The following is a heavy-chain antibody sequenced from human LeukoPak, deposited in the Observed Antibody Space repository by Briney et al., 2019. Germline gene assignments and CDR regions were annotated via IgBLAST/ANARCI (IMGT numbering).Heavy chain of an antibody. J-gene: IGHJ3*02. D-gene: IGHD3-10*01. CDR2: IRYDGSNK. CDR3: ARDSSRRGAFDI. V-gene: IGHV3-30*02. Sequence: FIRYDGSNKYYADSVKGRFTISRDNSKNTLYLQMNSLRAEDTAVYYCARDSSRRGAFDIWGQGTMVTVSS.